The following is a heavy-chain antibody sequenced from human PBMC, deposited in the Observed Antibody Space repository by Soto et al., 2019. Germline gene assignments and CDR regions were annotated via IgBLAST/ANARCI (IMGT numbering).Heavy chain of an antibody. D-gene: IGHD3-3*01. Sequence: QVQLVQSGAEVKKPGASVKVSCKASGYTFTSYGISWVRQAPGQGLEWMGWISAYNGNTNYAQTHQGRVTMTTDTSTSTAYMELRSLRSDDTAVYYCAGKGGTYYDFWSGSNWFDPWGQGTLVTVSS. CDR3: AGKGGTYYDFWSGSNWFDP. V-gene: IGHV1-18*01. CDR2: ISAYNGNT. J-gene: IGHJ5*02. CDR1: GYTFTSYG.